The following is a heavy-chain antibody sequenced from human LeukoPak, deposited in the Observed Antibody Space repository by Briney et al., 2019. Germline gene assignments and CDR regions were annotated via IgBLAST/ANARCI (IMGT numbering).Heavy chain of an antibody. J-gene: IGHJ5*02. D-gene: IGHD1-26*01. CDR2: ISGDGINT. CDR1: GFTFSDSA. Sequence: GGSLRLSCAASGFTFSDSAMIWVRQAPGKGLEWVSGISGDGINTYYADSVKARFTISRDNSRNTLFLQMDGLRAEDTAVYYCAKRVRANAGPTDPWGQGTLASVSS. CDR3: AKRVRANAGPTDP. V-gene: IGHV3-23*01.